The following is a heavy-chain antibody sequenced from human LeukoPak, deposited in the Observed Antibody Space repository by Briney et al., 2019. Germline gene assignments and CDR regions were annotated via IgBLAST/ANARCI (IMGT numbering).Heavy chain of an antibody. CDR1: GGTFSSYA. D-gene: IGHD3-10*01. V-gene: IGHV1-69*05. Sequence: ASVKVSCKASGGTFSSYAISWLRQAPGQGLEWMGGIIPIFGTANYAQKFQGRVTITTDESTSTAYTELSSLRSEDTAVYYCAAPLMVRGAYDAFDIWGQGTMVTVSS. CDR2: IIPIFGTA. J-gene: IGHJ3*02. CDR3: AAPLMVRGAYDAFDI.